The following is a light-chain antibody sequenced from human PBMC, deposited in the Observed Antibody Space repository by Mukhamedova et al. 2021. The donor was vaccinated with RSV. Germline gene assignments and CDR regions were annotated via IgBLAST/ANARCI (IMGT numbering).Light chain of an antibody. J-gene: IGKJ4*01. V-gene: IGKV1-39*01. CDR2: GAS. CDR3: QQNYITPLT. Sequence: WYQRRVHGQAPKVLIYGASTLQGGVPSRFSGSGSGTDFTLTINSLQPEDFAIYYCQQNYITPLTFGGGTKVEIK.